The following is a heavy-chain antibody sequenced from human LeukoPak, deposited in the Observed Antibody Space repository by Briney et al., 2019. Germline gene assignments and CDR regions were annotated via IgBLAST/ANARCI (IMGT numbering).Heavy chain of an antibody. CDR1: GFTFSSYG. V-gene: IGHV3-23*01. Sequence: GGSLRLCCVASGFTFSSYGMSWVRQAPGKGLEWVSTISLSGVNTYFAYSVKGRFTISRDNAKTTLYLQMSTLRAEDTAVCCCANAPGYGDSSMDVWGKGTTVTVSS. CDR3: ANAPGYGDSSMDV. D-gene: IGHD4-17*01. J-gene: IGHJ6*03. CDR2: ISLSGVNT.